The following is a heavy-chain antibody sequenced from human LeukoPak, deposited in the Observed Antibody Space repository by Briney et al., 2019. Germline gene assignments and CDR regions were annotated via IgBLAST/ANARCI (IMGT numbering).Heavy chain of an antibody. CDR3: ARVRGHQRNDAFDI. J-gene: IGHJ3*02. Sequence: SETLSLTGTGSGGSISSSSYYWGWIRQPPGKGLEWIGSIYYSGSTYYNPSLKSRVTISVDTSKNPFSLKLSSVTAADTAVYYCARVRGHQRNDAFDIWGQGTMVTVSS. D-gene: IGHD3-16*01. CDR1: GGSISSSSYY. V-gene: IGHV4-39*01. CDR2: IYYSGST.